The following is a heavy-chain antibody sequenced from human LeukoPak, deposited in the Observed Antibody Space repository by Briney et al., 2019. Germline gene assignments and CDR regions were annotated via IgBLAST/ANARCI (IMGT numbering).Heavy chain of an antibody. CDR1: GGSITNYF. CDR3: ASGGGEGYNFY. D-gene: IGHD5-24*01. V-gene: IGHV4-59*08. Sequence: PSETLSLTCTVSGGSITNYFWSWIRQTPDKGLEWIGHIFYTGGTSYNPSLKSRAIISMDTSKSQFSLRLDSVTGADTAVYYCASGGGEGYNFYWGQGSLVTVSS. J-gene: IGHJ4*02. CDR2: IFYTGGT.